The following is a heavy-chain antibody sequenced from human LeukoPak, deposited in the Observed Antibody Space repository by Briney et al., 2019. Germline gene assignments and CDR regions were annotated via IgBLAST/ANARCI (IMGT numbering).Heavy chain of an antibody. CDR1: GGSISSYY. J-gene: IGHJ4*02. Sequence: PSETLSLTFTVSGGSISSYYWSWIRQPPGKGLEWIGYIYYSGSTNYNPSLKSRVTISVDTSKNQFSLKLSSVTAADTAVYYCAREDGGIDYWGQGTLVTVSS. V-gene: IGHV4-59*01. D-gene: IGHD6-25*01. CDR3: AREDGGIDY. CDR2: IYYSGST.